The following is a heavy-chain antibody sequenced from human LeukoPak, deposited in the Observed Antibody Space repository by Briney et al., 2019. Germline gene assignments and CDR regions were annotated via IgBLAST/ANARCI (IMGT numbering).Heavy chain of an antibody. CDR1: GFTFSSYW. J-gene: IGHJ3*02. D-gene: IGHD1-26*01. CDR2: IKQDGSEK. CDR3: ARSQHSGSSGDAFDI. Sequence: GGSLRLSYADSGFTFSSYWMSWVRQAPGKGLEWVTNIKQDGSEKYYVDSVKGRFTISRDNAKNSLYLQMNSLRAEDTAVYYCARSQHSGSSGDAFDIWGQGTMVTVSS. V-gene: IGHV3-7*01.